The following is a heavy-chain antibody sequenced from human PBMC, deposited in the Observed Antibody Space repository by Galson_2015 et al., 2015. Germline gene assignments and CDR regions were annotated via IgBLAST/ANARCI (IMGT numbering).Heavy chain of an antibody. V-gene: IGHV3-23*01. J-gene: IGHJ6*02. Sequence: SLRLSCAASGFTFRNYAMNWVRQAPGKGLEWVSVVSDTGGDTYYADSVKGRFTISRDNSNNTLFLQMNSLRAEDTAIYYCAKGKIGSRYSSMDFWGQGTTVAVSS. CDR2: VSDTGGDT. CDR1: GFTFRNYA. CDR3: AKGKIGSRYSSMDF. D-gene: IGHD2-15*01.